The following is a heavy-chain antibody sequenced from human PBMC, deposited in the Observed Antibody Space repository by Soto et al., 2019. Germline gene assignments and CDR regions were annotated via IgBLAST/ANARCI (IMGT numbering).Heavy chain of an antibody. CDR3: ESEGPDNWFDN. V-gene: IGHV1-2*02. CDR2: INPNTGVA. J-gene: IGHJ4*02. CDR1: GYSFSCYF. Sequence: ASVKVSCKASGYSFSCYFIHLVRQAPGQGLEWMGWINPNTGVANYAQRFKGRVTMTRDTSITKAYVDINSLTSEDTAVYYCESEGPDNWFDNWCQRTLVTVSS.